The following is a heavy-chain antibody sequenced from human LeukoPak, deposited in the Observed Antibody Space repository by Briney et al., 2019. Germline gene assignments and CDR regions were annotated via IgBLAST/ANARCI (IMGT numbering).Heavy chain of an antibody. Sequence: GGSLRLSCAASGFTFSTYGMHWVRQAPGKGLEWVAVISYDGSNKYYADSVKGRFTVSRDNAKNSLYLQMNSLRAEDTAVYYCARLGIITAAGSNDYWGQGTLVTVSS. CDR2: ISYDGSNK. D-gene: IGHD6-13*01. J-gene: IGHJ4*02. CDR3: ARLGIITAAGSNDY. CDR1: GFTFSTYG. V-gene: IGHV3-30*12.